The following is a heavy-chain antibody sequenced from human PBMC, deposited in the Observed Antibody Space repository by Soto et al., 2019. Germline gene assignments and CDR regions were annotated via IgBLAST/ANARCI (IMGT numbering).Heavy chain of an antibody. J-gene: IGHJ6*02. CDR3: ARDAYSSSWLDYYYGMDV. CDR1: GYTFTSYG. V-gene: IGHV1-18*04. D-gene: IGHD6-13*01. Sequence: ASVKVSCKASGYTFTSYGISWVRQAPGQGLEWMGWISAYNGNTNYAQKLQGRVTMTTDTSTSTAYMELRSLRSDDTAVYYCARDAYSSSWLDYYYGMDVWGQGTTVTVSS. CDR2: ISAYNGNT.